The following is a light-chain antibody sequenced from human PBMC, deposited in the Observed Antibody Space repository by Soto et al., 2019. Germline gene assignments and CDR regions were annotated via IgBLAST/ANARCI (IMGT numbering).Light chain of an antibody. V-gene: IGKV4-1*01. CDR3: QQYYTTPMYT. Sequence: DIVMTQSPDSLAVSLGERATINCKSSQSLLYSSNNKNHSAWYQQKPGQPPKLLIYWASTRESGVPDRFRGGGSGTDFTLTISSLQIEDVAVYYCQQYYTTPMYTFGQGTKVDIK. CDR1: QSLLYSSNNKNH. J-gene: IGKJ2*01. CDR2: WAS.